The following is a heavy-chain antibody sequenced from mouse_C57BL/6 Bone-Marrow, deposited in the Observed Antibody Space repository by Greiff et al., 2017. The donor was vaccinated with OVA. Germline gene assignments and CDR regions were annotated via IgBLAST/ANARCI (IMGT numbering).Heavy chain of an antibody. CDR3: ARHDYDRGVYAMDY. J-gene: IGHJ4*01. V-gene: IGHV5-2*01. D-gene: IGHD2-4*01. CDR1: EYEFPSHD. CDR2: INRAGGST. Sequence: EVMLVESGGGLVQPGESLKLSCESNEYEFPSHDMSWVRKTPEKRLELVAAINRAGGSTYYPDTMERRFIISRDNTKKTLYLQISSLRSEDTALYYCARHDYDRGVYAMDYWGQGTSVTVSS.